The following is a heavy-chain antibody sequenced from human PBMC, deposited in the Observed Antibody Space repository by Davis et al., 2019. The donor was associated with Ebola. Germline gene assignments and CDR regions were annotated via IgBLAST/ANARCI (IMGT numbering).Heavy chain of an antibody. Sequence: SETLSLTCAVYGGSFSGYYWSWIRQPPGKGLEWIGEINHSGSTYYNPSLKSRVTISVDRSKNQFSLKLSSVTAADTAVYYCARDRDSSGWYWFDPWGQGTLVTVSS. CDR3: ARDRDSSGWYWFDP. J-gene: IGHJ5*02. V-gene: IGHV4-34*01. CDR1: GGSFSGYY. CDR2: INHSGST. D-gene: IGHD6-19*01.